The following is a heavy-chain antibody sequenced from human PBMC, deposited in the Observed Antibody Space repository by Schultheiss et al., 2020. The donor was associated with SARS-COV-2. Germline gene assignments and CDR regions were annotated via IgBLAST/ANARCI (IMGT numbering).Heavy chain of an antibody. J-gene: IGHJ4*02. Sequence: ASVKVSCKASGYTFTSYGISWVRQAPGQGLEWMGWISAYNGNTNYAQKLQGRVTITRDTSASTAYMELSSLRSEDTAVYYCARDLRGIVVVNYYFDYWGQGTLVTVSS. CDR2: ISAYNGNT. V-gene: IGHV1-18*01. D-gene: IGHD3-22*01. CDR3: ARDLRGIVVVNYYFDY. CDR1: GYTFTSYG.